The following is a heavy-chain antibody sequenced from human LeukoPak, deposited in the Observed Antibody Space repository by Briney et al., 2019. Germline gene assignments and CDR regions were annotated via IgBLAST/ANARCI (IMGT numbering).Heavy chain of an antibody. J-gene: IGHJ4*02. CDR1: GGSISSGSYY. CDR3: AREVPAAMGGFDY. D-gene: IGHD2-2*01. V-gene: IGHV4-61*02. Sequence: PSETLSLTCTVSGGSISSGSYYWSWIRQPAGKGLEWIGRIYTSGSTNYNPSLKSRVTISVDTSKNQFSLKLSSVTAADTAVYYCAREVPAAMGGFDYWGQGTLVTVSS. CDR2: IYTSGST.